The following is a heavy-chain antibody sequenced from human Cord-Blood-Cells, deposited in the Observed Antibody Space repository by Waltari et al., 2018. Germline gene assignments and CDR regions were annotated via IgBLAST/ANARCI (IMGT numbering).Heavy chain of an antibody. D-gene: IGHD3-9*01. CDR2: FDPEDGET. CDR3: ATRSLSLRYLLVGAFDI. J-gene: IGHJ3*02. CDR1: GYTLTELS. V-gene: IGHV1-24*01. Sequence: QVQLVQSGAAGKKPGASVKVSCKVSGYTLTELSMPWVRQAPGKGLAWMGGFDPEDGETIYAKKFQGRVTMTEDTSTDTAYMELSSLRSEDTAVYYCATRSLSLRYLLVGAFDIWGQGTMVTVSS.